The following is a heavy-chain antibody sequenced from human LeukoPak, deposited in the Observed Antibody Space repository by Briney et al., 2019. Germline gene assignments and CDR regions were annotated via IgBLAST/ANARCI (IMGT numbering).Heavy chain of an antibody. J-gene: IGHJ4*02. CDR2: IRTKPYGGTT. CDR1: GFTFSSYE. CDR3: IRGGLWDVTGY. Sequence: PGGSLRLSCAASGFTFSSYEMNWVRQAPGKGLEWVGFIRTKPYGGTTEYAASVKGRFTISRDDSKSIVYLQMNSLKSEDTAVYYCIRGGLWDVTGYWGQGTLVTVSS. V-gene: IGHV3-49*04. D-gene: IGHD4/OR15-4a*01.